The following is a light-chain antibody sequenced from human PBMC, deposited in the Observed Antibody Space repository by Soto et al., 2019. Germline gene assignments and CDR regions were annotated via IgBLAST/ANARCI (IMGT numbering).Light chain of an antibody. CDR1: SSDFGTYDL. CDR2: EDT. CDR3: WSYAGSVL. V-gene: IGLV2-23*01. J-gene: IGLJ2*01. Sequence: QSVLTQPASVSGSPGQSITISCTGTSSDFGTYDLVSWYQLHPGKAPKLIIYEDTKRPSGISNRFSGSRSGNAASLTISGLQAEDEADYYCWSYAGSVLFGGGTKLTVL.